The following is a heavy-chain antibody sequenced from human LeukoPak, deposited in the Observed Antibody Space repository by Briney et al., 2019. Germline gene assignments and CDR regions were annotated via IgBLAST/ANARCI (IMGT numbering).Heavy chain of an antibody. CDR3: ARDHNYAFDN. J-gene: IGHJ4*02. V-gene: IGHV3-11*06. D-gene: IGHD1-1*01. CDR2: IGISSGNT. CDR1: GFPFSEYS. Sequence: GGSLRLSCAASGFPFSEYSMKWVRQAPGKGLEWISYIGISSGNTKYADSVKGRFTVSGDNARNSLYLQVNSLRVEDTAVYYCARDHNYAFDNWGQGTLVTVSS.